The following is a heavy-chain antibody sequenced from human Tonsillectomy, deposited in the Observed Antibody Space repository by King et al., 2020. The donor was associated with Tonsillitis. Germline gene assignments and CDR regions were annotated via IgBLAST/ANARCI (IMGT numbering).Heavy chain of an antibody. V-gene: IGHV4-39*01. CDR3: ARHSYNWNHGRAGEDWFDP. Sequence: QLQESGPGLVKPSETLSLTCTVSGGSISSSSYYWGWIRQPPGKGLEWIGSIYYSGSTYYNPSLKSRVTLSVDTSNNQFALKLSSVTAADTAVYYCARHSYNWNHGRAGEDWFDPWGQGTLVTVSS. CDR2: IYYSGST. D-gene: IGHD1-20*01. CDR1: GGSISSSSYY. J-gene: IGHJ5*02.